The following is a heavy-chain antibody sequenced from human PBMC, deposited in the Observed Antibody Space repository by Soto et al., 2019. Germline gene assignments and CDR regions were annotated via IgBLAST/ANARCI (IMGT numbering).Heavy chain of an antibody. Sequence: PGESLKISCKGSGYSFTSYWIGWVRQMPGKGLEWMGIIYPGDSDTRYSPSFQGQVTISADKSISTAYLQWSSLKASDTAMYYCARQARFLEWLPRGRYKTGMDVWGQGTTVTVSS. CDR3: ARQARFLEWLPRGRYKTGMDV. CDR2: IYPGDSDT. J-gene: IGHJ6*02. V-gene: IGHV5-51*01. CDR1: GYSFTSYW. D-gene: IGHD3-3*01.